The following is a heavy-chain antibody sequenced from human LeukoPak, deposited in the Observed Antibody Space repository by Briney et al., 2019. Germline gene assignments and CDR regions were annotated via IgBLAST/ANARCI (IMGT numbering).Heavy chain of an antibody. CDR3: ARGVPYDSWSGPHYSDY. D-gene: IGHD3-3*01. CDR2: LYNAGST. CDR1: GFIVSNNY. V-gene: IGHV3-53*01. Sequence: PGGSLRLSCVASGFIVSNNYMSWVRQAPGKGLEWVSVLYNAGSTYYADSVKGRFTISRDSAKNSLYLQMNSLRAEDTAVYYCARGVPYDSWSGPHYSDYWGQGTLVTVSS. J-gene: IGHJ4*02.